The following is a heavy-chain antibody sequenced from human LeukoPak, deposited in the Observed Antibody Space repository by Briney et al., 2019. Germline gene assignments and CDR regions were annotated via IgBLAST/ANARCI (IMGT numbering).Heavy chain of an antibody. D-gene: IGHD4-17*01. CDR1: GFTFSSYW. V-gene: IGHV3-74*01. Sequence: GGSLRLSCAASGFTFSSYWMHWVSQAPGKGLVWVSRIKGDGTSTDYADSVKGRFSISRDNAKNTLYLQMNSLRSEDTAVYYCAKEPHSDYSDHTDSFDIWGQGTMVTVSS. CDR3: AKEPHSDYSDHTDSFDI. CDR2: IKGDGTST. J-gene: IGHJ3*02.